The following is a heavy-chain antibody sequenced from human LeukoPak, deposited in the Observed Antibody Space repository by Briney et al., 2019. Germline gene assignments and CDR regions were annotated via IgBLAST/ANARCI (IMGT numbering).Heavy chain of an antibody. CDR3: AGTYYDFWSGYYDYYGMDV. Sequence: SETLSLTCTVFGGSISSYYWSWIRQPPGKGLEWIGYIYYSGSTNYNPSLKSRVTISVDTSKNQFSLKLSSVTAADTAVYYCAGTYYDFWSGYYDYYGMDVWGQGTTVTVSS. CDR2: IYYSGST. V-gene: IGHV4-59*01. J-gene: IGHJ6*02. CDR1: GGSISSYY. D-gene: IGHD3-3*01.